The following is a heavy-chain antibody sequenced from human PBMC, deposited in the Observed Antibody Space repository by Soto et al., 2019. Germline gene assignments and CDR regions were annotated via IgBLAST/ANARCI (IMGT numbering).Heavy chain of an antibody. CDR3: ASEPSSSWGREYNWFGP. D-gene: IGHD6-13*01. CDR1: GGSISSSNW. J-gene: IGHJ5*02. CDR2: IYHSGST. Sequence: PSETLSLTCAVSGGSISSSNWWSWVRQPPGKGLEWIGEIYHSGSTNYNPSLKSRVTISVDKSKNQFSLKLSSVTAADTAVYYCASEPSSSWGREYNWFGPWGQGTLVTVSS. V-gene: IGHV4-4*02.